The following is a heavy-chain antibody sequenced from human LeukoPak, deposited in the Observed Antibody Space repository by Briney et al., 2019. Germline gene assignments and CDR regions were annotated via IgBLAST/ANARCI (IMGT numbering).Heavy chain of an antibody. CDR2: ISSTSSYI. Sequence: GGSLRLSCAASGFTFSGYNMNWVRQAPGKGLEWVSSISSTSSYIYYADSVKGRFTISRDNAKNSLYLQMNSLRAEDTAVFYCARATGVVVPATIFHYYYGMDLWGQGTTVTVSS. D-gene: IGHD2-2*01. CDR1: GFTFSGYN. CDR3: ARATGVVVPATIFHYYYGMDL. J-gene: IGHJ6*02. V-gene: IGHV3-21*01.